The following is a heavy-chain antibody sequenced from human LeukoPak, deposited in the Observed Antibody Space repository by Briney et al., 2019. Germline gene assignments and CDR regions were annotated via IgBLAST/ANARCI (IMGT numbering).Heavy chain of an antibody. Sequence: SVKVSCKASGGTFSSYAISWVRQAPGQGLEWMGRIIPILGIANYAQKFQGRVTITTDESTSTAYMELSSLRSEDTAVYYCAITYYYGSGSYRFDYWGQGTLVTVSS. J-gene: IGHJ4*02. V-gene: IGHV1-69*04. CDR2: IIPILGIA. CDR3: AITYYYGSGSYRFDY. D-gene: IGHD3-10*01. CDR1: GGTFSSYA.